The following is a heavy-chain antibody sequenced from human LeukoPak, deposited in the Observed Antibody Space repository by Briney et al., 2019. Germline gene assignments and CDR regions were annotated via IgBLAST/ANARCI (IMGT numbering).Heavy chain of an antibody. CDR1: GGSISSSSYY. J-gene: IGHJ4*02. Sequence: SETLSLTCTVSGGSISSSSYYWGWIRQPPGKGLEWIGSIYYSGSTYYNPSLKSRVTISVDTSKNQFSLKLSSVTAADTAVYYCARHRRGVIPYYFDYWGQGTLVTVSS. V-gene: IGHV4-39*01. CDR2: IYYSGST. CDR3: ARHRRGVIPYYFDY. D-gene: IGHD3-10*01.